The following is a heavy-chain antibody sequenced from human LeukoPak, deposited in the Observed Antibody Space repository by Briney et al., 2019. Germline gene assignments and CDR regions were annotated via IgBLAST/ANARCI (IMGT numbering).Heavy chain of an antibody. CDR1: GLTFGDYY. CDR3: AKDIHNWGSDY. D-gene: IGHD3-16*01. J-gene: IGHJ4*02. Sequence: GGSLRLSCVASGLTFGDYYMSWVRQAPGAGLEWVSGINKNGDSAYYADSVKGRFTISRDNSKNTLFLQINSLRAEDTAIYYCAKDIHNWGSDYWGQGTLVTVSS. CDR2: INKNGDSA. V-gene: IGHV3-23*01.